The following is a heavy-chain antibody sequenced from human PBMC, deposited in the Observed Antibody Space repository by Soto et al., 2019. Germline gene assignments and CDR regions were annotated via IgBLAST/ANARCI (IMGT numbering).Heavy chain of an antibody. CDR2: IIPIFGTA. J-gene: IGHJ3*02. CDR1: GGTFSSYA. CDR3: ARDPRAFLATPTLAFDI. V-gene: IGHV1-69*05. Sequence: GASVKVSCKASGGTFSSYAISWVRQAPGQGLEWMGGIIPIFGTANYAQKFQDRVTVTTDTSTSTAYMELTTLRPDDTAMYYCARDPRAFLATPTLAFDIWGQGTMVTVSS. D-gene: IGHD5-12*01.